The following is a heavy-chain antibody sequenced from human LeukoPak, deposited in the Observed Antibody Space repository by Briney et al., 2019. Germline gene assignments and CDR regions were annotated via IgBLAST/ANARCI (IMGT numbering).Heavy chain of an antibody. CDR2: IRSRPYGGTT. J-gene: IGHJ4*02. CDR3: TKEYCSGGNCYFVFDY. CDR1: GFTFSNYA. V-gene: IGHV3-49*04. D-gene: IGHD2-15*01. Sequence: GGSLRLSCTTSGFTFSNYAMSWVRQAPGKGLQWVGFIRSRPYGGTTEYAASVRGRFTISRDDPKSIAYLQMNSLTTEDTAVYYCTKEYCSGGNCYFVFDYWGQGTLVTVSS.